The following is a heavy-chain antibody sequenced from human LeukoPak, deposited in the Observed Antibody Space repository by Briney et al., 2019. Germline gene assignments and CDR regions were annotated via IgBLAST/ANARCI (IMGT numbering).Heavy chain of an antibody. CDR2: IYYSGST. D-gene: IGHD1-26*01. V-gene: IGHV4-31*03. CDR1: GGSISSGGYY. CDR3: ASGHPDSGSYEYFDY. Sequence: SETLSLTCTVSGGSISSGGYYWSWIRQHPGKGLEWIGYIYYSGSTYYNPSLKSRVTISVDTSKNQFSLKLSSVTAADTAVYYCASGHPDSGSYEYFDYWGQGTLVTVSS. J-gene: IGHJ4*02.